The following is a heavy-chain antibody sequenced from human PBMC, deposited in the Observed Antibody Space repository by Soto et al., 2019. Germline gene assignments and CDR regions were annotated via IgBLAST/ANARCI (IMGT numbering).Heavy chain of an antibody. CDR1: GGFFSGYY. V-gene: IGHV4-34*01. J-gene: IGHJ3*02. CDR2: INHSGST. CDR3: ARGRPFLWYSGSWGDAFDI. Sequence: SETLSLTCAVYGGFFSGYYWSWIRQPPGKGLEWIGEINHSGSTNYNPSLKSRVTISVDTSKNQFSLKLSSVTAADTAVYYCARGRPFLWYSGSWGDAFDIWGQGTMVTVSS. D-gene: IGHD1-26*01.